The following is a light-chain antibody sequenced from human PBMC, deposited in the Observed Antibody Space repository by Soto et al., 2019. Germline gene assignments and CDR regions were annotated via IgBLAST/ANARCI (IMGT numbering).Light chain of an antibody. CDR1: QSISSW. V-gene: IGKV1-5*01. J-gene: IGKJ1*01. CDR2: DAS. CDR3: QQYNSDSST. Sequence: DIQMTQSPSTLSASVGDRVTITCRASQSISSWLAWYQQKPGKAPKLLIYDASILETGVPSRFSGIGSGTDFTLTISSLQTNDFATDYCQQYNSDSSTFGPGTKVEIK.